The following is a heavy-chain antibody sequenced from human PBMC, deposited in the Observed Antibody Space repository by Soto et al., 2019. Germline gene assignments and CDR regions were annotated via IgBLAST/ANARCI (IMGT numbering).Heavy chain of an antibody. D-gene: IGHD3-10*01. V-gene: IGHV3-30-3*01. CDR3: ARDGYYGSGSYFVVLPYYGMDV. J-gene: IGHJ6*02. CDR1: GFTFSSYA. CDR2: ISYDGSNK. Sequence: GGSLRLSCAASGFTFSSYAMHWVRQAPGKGLEWVAVISYDGSNKYYADSVKGRFTISRDNSKNTLYLQMNSLRAEDTAVYYCARDGYYGSGSYFVVLPYYGMDVWGQGTTVTVSS.